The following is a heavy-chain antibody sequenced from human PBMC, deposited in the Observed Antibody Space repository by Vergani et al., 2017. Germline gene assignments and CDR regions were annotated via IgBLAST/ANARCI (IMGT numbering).Heavy chain of an antibody. J-gene: IGHJ4*02. CDR3: ARDEPYCSGGSCYCY. CDR1: GGTFSSYT. D-gene: IGHD2-15*01. Sequence: QVQLVQSGAEVKKPGSSVKDSCKASGGTFSSYTISWVRQAPGQGLEWMGRIIPILGIANYAQKFQGRVTITADKSTSTAYMELSSLRSEDTAVYYCARDEPYCSGGSCYCYWGQGTLVTVSS. CDR2: IIPILGIA. V-gene: IGHV1-69*08.